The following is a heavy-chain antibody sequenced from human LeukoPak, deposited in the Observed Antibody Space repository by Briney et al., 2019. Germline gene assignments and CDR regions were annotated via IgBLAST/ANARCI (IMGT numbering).Heavy chain of an antibody. V-gene: IGHV3-11*01. CDR1: GFTFSSYA. D-gene: IGHD3-3*01. Sequence: GGSLRLSCAASGFTFSSYAMSWIRQAPGKGLEWVSYISSSGSTIYYADSVKGRFTISRDNAKNSLYLQMNSLRAEDTAVYYCAGDYPGGTWSGPGPMDVWGQGTTVTVSS. CDR2: ISSSGSTI. J-gene: IGHJ6*02. CDR3: AGDYPGGTWSGPGPMDV.